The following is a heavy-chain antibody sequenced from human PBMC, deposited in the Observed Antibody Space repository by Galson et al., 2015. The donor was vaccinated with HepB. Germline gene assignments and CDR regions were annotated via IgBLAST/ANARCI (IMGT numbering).Heavy chain of an antibody. CDR3: AGRHSYDSSAYHF. V-gene: IGHV1-18*04. CDR1: GYTFTSNG. D-gene: IGHD3-22*01. Sequence: SVKVSCKASGYTFTSNGISWVRQAPGQGLEWMGWISAYNGHTNYAQKLQGRVTMYTDTSTSTAYMELRSLRYDDTAVYYCAGRHSYDSSAYHFWGQGTLVTVSS. J-gene: IGHJ4*02. CDR2: ISAYNGHT.